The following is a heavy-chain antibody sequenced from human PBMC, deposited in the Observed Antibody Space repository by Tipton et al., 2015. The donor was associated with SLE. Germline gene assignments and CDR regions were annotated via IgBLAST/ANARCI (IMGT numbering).Heavy chain of an antibody. D-gene: IGHD3-3*01. V-gene: IGHV4-59*12. J-gene: IGHJ4*02. Sequence: TLSLTCTVSGASISSYSWSWIRQPPGKGLEWIGSIYHGGNTYYNPSLKSRVTVSVDTSKNQFSLKLSSVTAADTAVYYCARGRAYDFWKGPFDYWGQGTLVTVSS. CDR1: GASISSYS. CDR3: ARGRAYDFWKGPFDY. CDR2: IYHGGNT.